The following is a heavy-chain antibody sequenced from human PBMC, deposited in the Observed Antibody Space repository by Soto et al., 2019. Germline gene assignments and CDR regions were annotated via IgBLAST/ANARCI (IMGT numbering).Heavy chain of an antibody. CDR3: ARGRYFDGGDYWVANLAFDY. D-gene: IGHD3-22*01. J-gene: IGHJ4*02. CDR2: ISRSGSGSP. V-gene: IGHV3-23*01. CDR1: GFTFNNYV. Sequence: EVQLLESGGGLLQPGGSLRLSCAASGFTFNNYVMNWVRQAPGKGLEWVSSISRSGSGSPYYSDSVKGRYTISRDNSQKTLSLQINNLRAEDTAVYFCARGRYFDGGDYWVANLAFDYWGQGTLVTVSS.